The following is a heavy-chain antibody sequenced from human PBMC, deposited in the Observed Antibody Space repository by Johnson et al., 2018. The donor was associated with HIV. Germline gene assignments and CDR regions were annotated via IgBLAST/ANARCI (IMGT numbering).Heavy chain of an antibody. D-gene: IGHD4-23*01. Sequence: EVQLVESGGGLVQPGGSLRLSCTGSGFTFSSFWLTWVRQAPGKGLEWLANINLDGSERFYADSVKGRCTISRDNGKNTLFLQMDSLRPEDTAVYYCARTVVGSSYDAFDIWGQGTMVTVSS. J-gene: IGHJ3*02. CDR3: ARTVVGSSYDAFDI. CDR1: GFTFSSFW. V-gene: IGHV3-7*01. CDR2: INLDGSER.